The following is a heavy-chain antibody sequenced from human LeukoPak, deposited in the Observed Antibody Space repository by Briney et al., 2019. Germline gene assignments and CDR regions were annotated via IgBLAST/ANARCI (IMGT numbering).Heavy chain of an antibody. D-gene: IGHD1-14*01. CDR2: IYFSGNT. CDR3: ARSTNRLDS. Sequence: SETLSLTCTVSGDSVTTASYYWGWIRQPPGRGLEWIGSIYFSGNTYYNWSLKSRVTISVDTSKNQFSLNVTSVTAADTAVYYCARSTNRLDSWGQGTLVTVSS. J-gene: IGHJ4*02. CDR1: GDSVTTASYY. V-gene: IGHV4-39*07.